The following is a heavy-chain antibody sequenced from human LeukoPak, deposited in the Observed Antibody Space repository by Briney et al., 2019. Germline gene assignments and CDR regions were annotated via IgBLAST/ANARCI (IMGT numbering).Heavy chain of an antibody. D-gene: IGHD6-19*01. Sequence: SETLSLTCTVSGGSISSGGYYWSWIRQHPGKGLEWIGYIYYSGSTYYNPSLKCRVTISVDTSKNQFSLKLSSVTAADTAVYYCAGLSSGWYEGDYWGQGTLVTVSS. J-gene: IGHJ4*02. CDR3: AGLSSGWYEGDY. V-gene: IGHV4-31*03. CDR1: GGSISSGGYY. CDR2: IYYSGST.